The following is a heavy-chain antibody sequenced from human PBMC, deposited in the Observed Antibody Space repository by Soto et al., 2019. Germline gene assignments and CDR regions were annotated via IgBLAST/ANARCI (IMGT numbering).Heavy chain of an antibody. V-gene: IGHV4-38-2*01. J-gene: IGHJ4*02. D-gene: IGHD2-15*01. CDR1: DYFISSGYY. CDR3: ARLVVAGSPLDY. CDR2: IYHSGST. Sequence: SETLSLTCAVSDYFISSGYYWGWIRQPPGKGLEWIGSIYHSGSTYYNPSLKSRVTISVDTSKNQFSLKLSSVTAADTAVYYCARLVVAGSPLDYWGLGTLVTVSS.